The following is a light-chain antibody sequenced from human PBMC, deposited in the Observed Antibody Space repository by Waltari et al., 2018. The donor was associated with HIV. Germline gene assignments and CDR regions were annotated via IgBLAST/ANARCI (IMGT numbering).Light chain of an antibody. CDR3: QSYDTSLSGVV. Sequence: QSVLTQPPSLSGAPGQSVTIPCTGSSSHIGTGYDVPWSQQLPGTAPKLLICGDCNRPSGVPDRFSGSKSGTSASLAITGLQAEDEAVYYCQSYDTSLSGVVFGGGTKLTVL. CDR1: SSHIGTGYD. V-gene: IGLV1-40*01. J-gene: IGLJ3*02. CDR2: GDC.